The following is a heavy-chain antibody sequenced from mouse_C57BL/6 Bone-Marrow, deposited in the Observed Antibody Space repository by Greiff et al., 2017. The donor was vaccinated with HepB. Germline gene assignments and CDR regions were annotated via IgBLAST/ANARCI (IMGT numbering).Heavy chain of an antibody. J-gene: IGHJ4*01. V-gene: IGHV1-54*01. CDR3: ARGGPEGAMDY. CDR2: INPGSGGT. CDR1: GYAFTNYL. Sequence: VMLVESGAELVRPGTSVKVSCKASGYAFTNYLIEWVKQRPGQGLEWIGVINPGSGGTNYNEKFKGKATLTADKSSSTAYMQLSSLTSEDSAVYFCARGGPEGAMDYWGQGTSVTVSS.